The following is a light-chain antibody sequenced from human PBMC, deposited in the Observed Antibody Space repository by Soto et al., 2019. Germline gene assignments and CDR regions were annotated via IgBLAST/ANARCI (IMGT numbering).Light chain of an antibody. CDR3: ASYTVSGTLI. CDR1: SNDVGGYDY. J-gene: IGLJ2*01. CDR2: EVS. Sequence: QSALTQPASVSGSPGLSITISCSGTSNDVGGYDYVSWYRQHPDRAPRLLIYEVSNRPSGISDRFSGSRSGNTASLTISGLQADDEADYYCASYTVSGTLIFGGGT. V-gene: IGLV2-14*01.